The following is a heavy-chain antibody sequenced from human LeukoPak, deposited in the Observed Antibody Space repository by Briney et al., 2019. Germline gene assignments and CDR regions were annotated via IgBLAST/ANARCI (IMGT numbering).Heavy chain of an antibody. V-gene: IGHV3-11*01. D-gene: IGHD1-26*01. CDR1: GFSFSSEY. CDR2: IPTSGIPV. J-gene: IGHJ4*02. Sequence: GECLRLSCAAYGFSFSSEYMGCVRQTPGKAFEWVSYIPTSGIPVQYAYSVRGRFTASRDDPTQPLDMQADSQRVERTAIYEWTRVVGVSPAAHFDQWGQGALVIVSS. CDR3: TRVVGVSPAAHFDQ.